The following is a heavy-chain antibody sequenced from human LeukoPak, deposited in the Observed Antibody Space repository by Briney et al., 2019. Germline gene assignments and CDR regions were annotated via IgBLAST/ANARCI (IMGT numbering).Heavy chain of an antibody. CDR1: GGSFSGYY. J-gene: IGHJ4*02. V-gene: IGHV4-34*01. CDR3: ASGSHPMVRGVHYY. D-gene: IGHD3-10*01. Sequence: ASQTLSLTGAVHGGSFSGYYWNWIRQPPGKGLEWIGEINHSGSTNYNPSLKSRVTISVDTSKNQFSLKLSSVTAADTAVYYCASGSHPMVRGVHYYWGQGTLVTVSS. CDR2: INHSGST.